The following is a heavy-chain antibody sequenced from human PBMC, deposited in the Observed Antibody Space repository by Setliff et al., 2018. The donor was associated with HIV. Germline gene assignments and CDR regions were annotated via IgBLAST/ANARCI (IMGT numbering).Heavy chain of an antibody. CDR2: ISSSGVM. Sequence: PGESLKISCAASGFTFSAYSMNWVRQAPGKGLEWISYISSSGVMYYADSVRGRFTISRDNGKNSLYLQMNSLRAEDTAVYYCAVISMASSFDYWGQGALVTVSS. J-gene: IGHJ4*02. CDR1: GFTFSAYS. D-gene: IGHD3-10*01. CDR3: AVISMASSFDY. V-gene: IGHV3-48*01.